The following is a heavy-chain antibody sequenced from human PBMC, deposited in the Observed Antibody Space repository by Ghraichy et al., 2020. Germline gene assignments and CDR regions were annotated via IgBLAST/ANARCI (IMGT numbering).Heavy chain of an antibody. J-gene: IGHJ4*02. CDR1: GVSISSKSYY. CDR3: ARQGYYGSGTYYIFED. D-gene: IGHD3-10*01. V-gene: IGHV4-39*01. Sequence: SETLSLTCNVSGVSISSKSYYWGWVRQPPGKGLEWIGSSYHSGSTYYKPSLEGRINVSVDKSKNHFSLTLTSVTAADTAVYYCARQGYYGSGTYYIFEDWGQGILVTVSS. CDR2: SYHSGST.